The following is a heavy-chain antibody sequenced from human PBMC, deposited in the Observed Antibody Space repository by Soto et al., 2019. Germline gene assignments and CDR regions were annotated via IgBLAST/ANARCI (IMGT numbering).Heavy chain of an antibody. V-gene: IGHV1-69*08. J-gene: IGHJ6*02. D-gene: IGHD3-10*01. CDR3: AREGEGFYGSGGYGMDV. CDR1: GGTFSSYT. CDR2: IIPILGIA. Sequence: QVQLVQSGAEVKKPGSSVKVSCKASGGTFSSYTISWVRQAPGQGLEWMGRIIPILGIANYAQKFQGRVTITADKATRTGYRELSSLRSEDTAVYYCAREGEGFYGSGGYGMDVWGQGTTVTVSS.